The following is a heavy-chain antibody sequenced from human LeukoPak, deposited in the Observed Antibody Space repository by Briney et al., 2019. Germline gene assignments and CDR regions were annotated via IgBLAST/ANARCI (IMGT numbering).Heavy chain of an antibody. J-gene: IGHJ5*02. D-gene: IGHD5/OR15-5a*01. Sequence: PSETLTLTCNVSGGSTSSNTYFWGWIRRPPGKGLEWIESIRYSGSTYYNPSLKSRVTISVDTSKNQFSLNLSSLTAADTAVYYCATSDTVSTYNWFDPWGQGTLVTVS. CDR3: ATSDTVSTYNWFDP. CDR1: GGSTSSNTYF. V-gene: IGHV4-39*01. CDR2: IRYSGST.